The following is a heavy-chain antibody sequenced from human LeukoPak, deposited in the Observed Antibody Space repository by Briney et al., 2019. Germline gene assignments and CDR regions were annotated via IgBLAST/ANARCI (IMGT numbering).Heavy chain of an antibody. CDR1: GFTFSSYW. J-gene: IGHJ4*02. CDR2: IKQDGSEK. Sequence: PGGSLRLSCAASGFTFSSYWMSWVRQAPGKGLEWVANIKQDGSEKYYVDSVKGRFTISRDNAKNSLYLQMNSLRAEDTAVYYCAREENYDYVWGSYRPIDYWGQGTLVTVSS. CDR3: AREENYDYVWGSYRPIDY. D-gene: IGHD3-16*02. V-gene: IGHV3-7*01.